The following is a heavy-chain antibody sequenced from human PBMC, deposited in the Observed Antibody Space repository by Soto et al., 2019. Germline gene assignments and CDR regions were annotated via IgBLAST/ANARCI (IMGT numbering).Heavy chain of an antibody. CDR1: GFTFSIYA. V-gene: IGHV3-30-3*01. CDR3: ARDVEDFDYFCNFDY. Sequence: QVQLVESGGGVVQPGRSLGLSCVASGFTFSIYAMHWVRQAPGKGLEWVAVISYDGSKKHYTDSVKGRFTISRDSSKNTLYLQMDSLRAEDTAVYYCARDVEDFDYFCNFDYWGQGSLVTVSS. J-gene: IGHJ4*02. D-gene: IGHD3-9*01. CDR2: ISYDGSKK.